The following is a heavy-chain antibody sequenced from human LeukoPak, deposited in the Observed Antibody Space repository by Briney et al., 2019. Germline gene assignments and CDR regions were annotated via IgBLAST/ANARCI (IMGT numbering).Heavy chain of an antibody. V-gene: IGHV2-70*11. J-gene: IGHJ4*02. CDR2: IDWDDDK. CDR1: GFSLSTSGMC. Sequence: SGPTPVNPTQTLTLTCTFSGFSLSTSGMCVSWIRQPPGKALEWPARIDWDDDKYYSTSLKTRLTISKDTSKNQVVLTMTNMDPVDTATYYCARMPVLRYFDWLLDYWGQGTLVTVSS. D-gene: IGHD3-9*01. CDR3: ARMPVLRYFDWLLDY.